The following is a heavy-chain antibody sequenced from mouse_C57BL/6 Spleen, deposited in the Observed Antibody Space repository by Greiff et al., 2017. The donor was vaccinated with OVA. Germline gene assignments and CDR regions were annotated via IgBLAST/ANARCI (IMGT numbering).Heavy chain of an antibody. Sequence: EVKLVESGEGLVKPGGSLKLSCAASGFTFSSYAMSWVRQTPEKRLEWVAYISSCGDYIYYADTVKGRFTISRDNARNTLYLQMSSLKSEDTAMYYWASDGYYSHYAMDYWGQGTSVTVSS. D-gene: IGHD2-3*01. CDR3: ASDGYYSHYAMDY. V-gene: IGHV5S21*01. CDR2: ISSCGDYI. J-gene: IGHJ4*01. CDR1: GFTFSSYA.